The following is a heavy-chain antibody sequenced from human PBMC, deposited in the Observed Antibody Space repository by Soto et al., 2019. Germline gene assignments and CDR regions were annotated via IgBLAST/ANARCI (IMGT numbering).Heavy chain of an antibody. D-gene: IGHD1-1*01. CDR3: ARLERIYDMDV. J-gene: IGHJ6*02. CDR1: GGSISSSSYY. Sequence: PSETLSLTCTVSGGSISSSSYYWGWIRQPPGKGLEWIGSIYYSGSTYYNPSLKSRVTISVDTSKNQFSLKLSSVTAADTAVYYCARLERIYDMDVWGQGTTVTVSS. V-gene: IGHV4-39*01. CDR2: IYYSGST.